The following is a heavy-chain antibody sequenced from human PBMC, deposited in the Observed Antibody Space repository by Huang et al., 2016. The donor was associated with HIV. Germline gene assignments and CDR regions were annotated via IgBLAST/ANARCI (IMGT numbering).Heavy chain of an antibody. V-gene: IGHV1-8*01. CDR2: MNPKSGNV. CDR1: GYTFTNYA. Sequence: QIQLAQSGAEVKKPGASVKVSCKASGYTFTNYAINWVRQASGQGLECMGWMNPKSGNVGYTKKFQGRVAILRNSSINTSYLEVTSLTSEDTAVYYCARGFGINYNHEAFDVWGQGTMVTVSS. D-gene: IGHD3-10*01. CDR3: ARGFGINYNHEAFDV. J-gene: IGHJ3*01.